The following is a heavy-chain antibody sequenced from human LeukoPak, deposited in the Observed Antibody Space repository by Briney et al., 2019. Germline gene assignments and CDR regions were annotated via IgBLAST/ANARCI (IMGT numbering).Heavy chain of an antibody. CDR2: MNPNSGNT. Sequence: ASVKGSCKASGYTFTSYDINWVRQATGQGLEWMGWMNPNSGNTGYAQKFQGRVTITRNTSISTAYMELSSLRSEDTAVYYCARGCLRNGYNRGNYFDYWGQGTLVTVSS. CDR1: GYTFTSYD. CDR3: ARGCLRNGYNRGNYFDY. V-gene: IGHV1-8*03. D-gene: IGHD5-24*01. J-gene: IGHJ4*02.